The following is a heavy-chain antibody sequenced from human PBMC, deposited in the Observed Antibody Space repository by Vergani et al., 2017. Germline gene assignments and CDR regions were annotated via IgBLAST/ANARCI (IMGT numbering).Heavy chain of an antibody. V-gene: IGHV3-23*01. CDR3: ARDHTMVRVVIIKRYYYYYGMDV. D-gene: IGHD3-10*01. J-gene: IGHJ6*02. Sequence: EVQLLESGGGLVQPGGSLRLSCAASGFTFSSYAMSWVRQAPGKGLEWVSAISGSGGSTYYADSVKGRFTISRDNSKNTLYLQMNSLRAEDTAVYYCARDHTMVRVVIIKRYYYYYGMDVWGQGTTVTVSS. CDR1: GFTFSSYA. CDR2: ISGSGGST.